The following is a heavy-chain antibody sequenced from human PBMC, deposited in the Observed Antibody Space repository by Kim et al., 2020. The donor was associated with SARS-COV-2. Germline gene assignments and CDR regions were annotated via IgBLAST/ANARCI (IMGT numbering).Heavy chain of an antibody. CDR3: ARDRHIAAAGEFDY. CDR2: IYYSGST. Sequence: SETLSLTCTVSGGSISSSSYYWGWIRQPPGKGLEWIGSIYYSGSTYYNPSLKSRVTISVDTSKNQFSLKLSSVTAADTAVYYCARDRHIAAAGEFDYWGQGTLVTVSS. D-gene: IGHD6-13*01. V-gene: IGHV4-39*02. J-gene: IGHJ4*02. CDR1: GGSISSSSYY.